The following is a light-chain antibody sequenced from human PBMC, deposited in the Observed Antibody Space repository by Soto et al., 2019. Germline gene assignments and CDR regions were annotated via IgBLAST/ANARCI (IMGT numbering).Light chain of an antibody. CDR1: SSDVGGYNY. Sequence: QSALTQPASVSGSPGQSITISCTETSSDVGGYNYVSWYQQHPGKAPKLTIYDVSNRPSGVSNRFSGSKSGNTASLTISGLQAEDEADYYCSSYTSSSTVLFGGGTKLTVL. CDR3: SSYTSSSTVL. V-gene: IGLV2-14*01. CDR2: DVS. J-gene: IGLJ2*01.